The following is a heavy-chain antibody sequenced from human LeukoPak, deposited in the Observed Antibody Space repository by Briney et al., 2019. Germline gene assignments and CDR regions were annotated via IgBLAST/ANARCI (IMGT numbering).Heavy chain of an antibody. D-gene: IGHD5-18*01. Sequence: PGGSLRLSCSASGFTFSSYAMHWVRQAPGKGLEYVSAISSNGGSTYYADSVKGRFTISRDNAKNTLYLQMNRLRAEDTAVYYCARESSGGGYSLGHDYWGQGTLVTVSS. V-gene: IGHV3-64*04. CDR2: ISSNGGST. J-gene: IGHJ4*02. CDR3: ARESSGGGYSLGHDY. CDR1: GFTFSSYA.